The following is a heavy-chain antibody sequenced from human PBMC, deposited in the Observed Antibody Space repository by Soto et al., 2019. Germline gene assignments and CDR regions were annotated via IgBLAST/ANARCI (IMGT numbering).Heavy chain of an antibody. CDR1: GYLISSGYY. V-gene: IGHV4-38-2*02. CDR3: ARDLSSGYHSYYFDY. D-gene: IGHD3-22*01. CDR2: IDYSGNT. Sequence: SETLSLTCSVSGYLISSGYYWGWVRQTPGKGLEWLGSIDYSGNTYKNSSLKSRVSASVALSQNQFSLNLRSVTAADTAVYFCARDLSSGYHSYYFDYWGQGTLVTVSS. J-gene: IGHJ4*02.